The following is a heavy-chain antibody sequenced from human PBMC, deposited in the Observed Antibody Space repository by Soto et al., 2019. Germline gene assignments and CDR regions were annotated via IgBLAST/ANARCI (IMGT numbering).Heavy chain of an antibody. D-gene: IGHD6-13*01. CDR3: ARVGNTVAAGILDY. CDR1: GFTFSDFY. J-gene: IGHJ4*02. CDR2: ISSSSSHT. Sequence: QVQLVESGGGLVKPGGSLRLSCAASGFTFSDFYMSWIRQAPGKGLEWVSYISSSSSHTPYAASVKCRFTISRDNAKTSVYLQLNSLRAEDTAVYYCARVGNTVAAGILDYWGQGTLVTVSS. V-gene: IGHV3-11*06.